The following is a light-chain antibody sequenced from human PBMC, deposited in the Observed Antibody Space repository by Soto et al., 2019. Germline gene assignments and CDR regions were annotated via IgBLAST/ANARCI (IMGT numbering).Light chain of an antibody. CDR1: QSVLYSSDNKNQ. Sequence: DIVMTQSPDSLAVSLGERATINCKSSQSVLYSSDNKNQSAWYLQKPGQPPKLLIYWASTRESGVPERFSGSGSGTDFTLTITNLQAEDVAVYYCQQYYSVPVTFGGGTKVEI. J-gene: IGKJ4*01. V-gene: IGKV4-1*01. CDR3: QQYYSVPVT. CDR2: WAS.